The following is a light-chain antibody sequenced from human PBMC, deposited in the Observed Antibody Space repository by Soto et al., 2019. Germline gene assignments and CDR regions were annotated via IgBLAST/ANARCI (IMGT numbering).Light chain of an antibody. V-gene: IGKV1-5*03. Sequence: DIQMTQSPSTLSACVGDRVTITCRASQSISSWLAWYQQKPGKAPKLLIYKASSLESGVPSRFSGSGSGTEFTLTISSLQPDDFAAYYCQQYNSYSGTFGQGTKAE. CDR2: KAS. CDR1: QSISSW. CDR3: QQYNSYSGT. J-gene: IGKJ1*01.